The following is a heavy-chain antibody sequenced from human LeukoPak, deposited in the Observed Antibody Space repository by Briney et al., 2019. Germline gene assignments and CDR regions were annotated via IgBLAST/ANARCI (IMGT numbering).Heavy chain of an antibody. V-gene: IGHV1-46*01. CDR1: GYTFTSYY. D-gene: IGHD2-2*03. CDR2: INPSGGST. J-gene: IGHJ4*02. Sequence: ASVKVSCKASGYTFTSYYMHWVRQAPGQGLEWMGVINPSGGSTSYAQKFQGRVTMTRDTSTSAVYMDLSSLRSEDTAVYYCASGDCSSTSCYDYWGQGTLVTVSS. CDR3: ASGDCSSTSCYDY.